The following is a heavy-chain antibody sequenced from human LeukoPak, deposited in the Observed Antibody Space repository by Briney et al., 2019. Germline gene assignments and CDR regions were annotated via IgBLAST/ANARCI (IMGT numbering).Heavy chain of an antibody. CDR1: GFTFSSYG. CDR2: IWYDGSNK. CDR3: AKGEGGSPGDY. J-gene: IGHJ4*02. Sequence: GGSLRLSCAASGFTFSSYGMHWVRQAPGKGLEWVAIIWYDGSNKYYADSVKGRFTISRDNSKNTLYLQMNSLRAEDTAVYYCAKGEGGSPGDYWGQGTLVTVSS. V-gene: IGHV3-33*06. D-gene: IGHD1-26*01.